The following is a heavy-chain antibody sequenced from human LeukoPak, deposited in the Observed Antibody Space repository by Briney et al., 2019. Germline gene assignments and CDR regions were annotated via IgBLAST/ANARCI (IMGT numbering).Heavy chain of an antibody. CDR3: ARERLRTKSFDY. J-gene: IGHJ4*02. CDR2: ISYDGSNK. V-gene: IGHV3-30-3*01. CDR1: GFTFSSYA. Sequence: GGSLRPSCAASGFTFSSYAMHWVRQAPGKGLEWVAVISYDGSNKYYADSVKGRFTISRDNSKNTLYLQMNSLRAEDTAVYYCARERLRTKSFDYWGQGTLVTVSS. D-gene: IGHD4-17*01.